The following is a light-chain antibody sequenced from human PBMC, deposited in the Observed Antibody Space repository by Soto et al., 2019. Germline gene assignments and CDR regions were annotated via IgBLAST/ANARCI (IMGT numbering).Light chain of an antibody. V-gene: IGKV4-1*01. CDR3: QQYSDNAWT. Sequence: DIVMTQSPDSLAVSLGERATINCKSSQSVLKSSNNKNHLAWYQQKPGQPPKLLIYWASTRESGVPDRFSGSGSGTDFTLTISSLQAEDVAICYCQQYSDNAWTFGQGTKVEVK. CDR2: WAS. CDR1: QSVLKSSNNKNH. J-gene: IGKJ1*01.